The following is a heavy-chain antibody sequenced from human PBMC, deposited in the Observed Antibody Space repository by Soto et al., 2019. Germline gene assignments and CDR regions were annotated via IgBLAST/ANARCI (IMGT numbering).Heavy chain of an antibody. CDR2: ISAYNGNT. V-gene: IGHV1-18*04. CDR1: GYTFTSYG. CDR3: ARDRPGAHYAILTGYPPYSGMAV. Sequence: ASGEGLCKASGYTFTSYGISWVRQAPGQGLEWMGWISAYNGNTNYAQKLQGRVTMTTDTSTSTAYMELRSLRSDDTAVYYCARDRPGAHYAILTGYPPYSGMAVWGQGTWVTVSS. D-gene: IGHD3-9*01. J-gene: IGHJ6*02.